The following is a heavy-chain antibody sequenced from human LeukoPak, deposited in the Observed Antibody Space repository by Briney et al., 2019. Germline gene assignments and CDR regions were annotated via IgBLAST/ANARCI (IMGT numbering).Heavy chain of an antibody. D-gene: IGHD6-19*01. CDR3: ARLIAVAGTGGPDAFDI. V-gene: IGHV1-69*13. CDR2: IIPIFGTA. J-gene: IGHJ3*02. Sequence: ASVKVSCKASGYTFTSYGISWVRQAPGQGLEWMGGIIPIFGTANYAQKFQGRVTITADESTSTAYMELSSLRSEDTAVYYCARLIAVAGTGGPDAFDIWGQGTMVTVSS. CDR1: GYTFTSYG.